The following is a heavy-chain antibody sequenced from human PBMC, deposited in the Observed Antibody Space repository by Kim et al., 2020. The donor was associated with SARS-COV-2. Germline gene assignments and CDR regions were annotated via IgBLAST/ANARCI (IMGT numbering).Heavy chain of an antibody. Sequence: YTPSRKSRVTISVDTSKNQFSLKLSSVTAADTAVYYCARLAAAGTDAFDILGQGTMVTVSS. D-gene: IGHD6-13*01. CDR3: ARLAAAGTDAFDI. V-gene: IGHV4-59*08. J-gene: IGHJ3*02.